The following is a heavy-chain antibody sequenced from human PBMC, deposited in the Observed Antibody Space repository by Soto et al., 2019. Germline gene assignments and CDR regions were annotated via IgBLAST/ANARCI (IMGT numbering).Heavy chain of an antibody. Sequence: PSETLSLTCTVSGGSISSGGYYWSWIRQHPGKGLEWIGYIYYSGSTYYNPSLKSRVTISVDTSKNQFSLKLSSVTAAATAVYYCARESSGPLDYWGQGTLVTVSS. J-gene: IGHJ4*02. CDR2: IYYSGST. V-gene: IGHV4-31*03. CDR3: ARESSGPLDY. CDR1: GGSISSGGYY.